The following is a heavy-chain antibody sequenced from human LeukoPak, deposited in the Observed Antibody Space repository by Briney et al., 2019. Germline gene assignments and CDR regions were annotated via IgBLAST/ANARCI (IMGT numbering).Heavy chain of an antibody. CDR3: TRARGLLLWFGELLYNWFDP. D-gene: IGHD3-10*01. CDR1: GFTFSNYA. J-gene: IGHJ5*02. CDR2: VSVSGGST. Sequence: GGSLRLSCVASGFTFSNYAMRWVRQAPGKGLEWVSSVSVSGGSTNYADSVKGRFTISRDNSKNTLYLQMNSLKTEDTAVYYCTRARGLLLWFGELLYNWFDPWGQGTLVTVSS. V-gene: IGHV3-23*01.